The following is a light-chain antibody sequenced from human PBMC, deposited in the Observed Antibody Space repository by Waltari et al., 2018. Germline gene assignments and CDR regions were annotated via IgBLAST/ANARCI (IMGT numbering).Light chain of an antibody. V-gene: IGKV1-12*01. CDR1: QGIGNW. J-gene: IGKJ4*01. Sequence: DIQLTQSPSSVSASVGDRVTITCRASQGIGNWLAWYQQKPGKAPNLLVYSASNLQSGVPSRFSGSGSGTDFTLTISSLQPEDFATYYCQQTSTFPVTFGGGTEVEF. CDR2: SAS. CDR3: QQTSTFPVT.